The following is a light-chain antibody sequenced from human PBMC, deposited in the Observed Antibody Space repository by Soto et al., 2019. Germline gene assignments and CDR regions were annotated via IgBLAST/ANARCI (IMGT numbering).Light chain of an antibody. CDR1: QSVSSSY. Sequence: EIVLTQSPGTLSLSPGERATLSCRASQSVSSSYLAWYQQKPGQAPRLLIYGASSRATGIPDRFSGSGSGTDFTLTISRLEPEDFAVYYCQQYASSPWTFGQGIKVDVK. CDR3: QQYASSPWT. V-gene: IGKV3-20*01. J-gene: IGKJ1*01. CDR2: GAS.